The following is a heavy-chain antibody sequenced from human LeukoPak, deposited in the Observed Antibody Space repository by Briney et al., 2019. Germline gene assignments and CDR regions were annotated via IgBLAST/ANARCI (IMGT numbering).Heavy chain of an antibody. CDR3: ARYYYDSSGYYELFDY. CDR1: GYTFTGYY. CDR2: INPNSGGT. D-gene: IGHD3-22*01. Sequence: GGSVKVSCKASGYTFTGYYMHWVRQAPGQGLEWMGRINPNSGGTNYAQKFQGRVTMTRDTSISTAYMELSRLRSDDTAVYYCARYYYDSSGYYELFDYWGQGTLVTVSS. V-gene: IGHV1-2*06. J-gene: IGHJ4*02.